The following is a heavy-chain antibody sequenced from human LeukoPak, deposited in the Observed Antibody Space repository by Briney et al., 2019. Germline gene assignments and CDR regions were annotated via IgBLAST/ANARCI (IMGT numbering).Heavy chain of an antibody. CDR2: ISSSGRT. CDR1: GGSISSDTYF. J-gene: IGHJ5*02. CDR3: AKGAGPPWFDP. D-gene: IGHD6-19*01. V-gene: IGHV4-61*02. Sequence: PSETLSLTCTVSGGSISSDTYFWSWIRQPAGTGLEWIGRISSSGRTDYNPSLKSRVTISVDTTQNQLSMNLGSVTAADTAVYYCAKGAGPPWFDPWGQGILVTVSS.